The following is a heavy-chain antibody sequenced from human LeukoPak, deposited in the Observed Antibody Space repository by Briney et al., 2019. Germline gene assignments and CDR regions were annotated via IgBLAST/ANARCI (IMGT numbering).Heavy chain of an antibody. CDR1: GYTFTGYY. CDR2: INPNSGGT. V-gene: IGHV1-2*02. CDR3: ARDHIAAAGLLAY. D-gene: IGHD6-13*01. J-gene: IGHJ4*02. Sequence: GASVKVSCKASGYTFTGYYMRWVRQAPGQGLEWMGWINPNSGGTNYAQKFQGRVTMTRDTSISTAYMELSRLRSDDTAVYYCARDHIAAAGLLAYWGQGTLVTVSS.